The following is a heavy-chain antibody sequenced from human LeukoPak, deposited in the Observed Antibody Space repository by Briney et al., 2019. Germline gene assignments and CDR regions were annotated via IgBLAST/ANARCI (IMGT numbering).Heavy chain of an antibody. V-gene: IGHV3-21*01. CDR3: AGVYTDNGDYRDAFDI. CDR1: GFAFSSYS. D-gene: IGHD4-17*01. CDR2: MNTNTFI. J-gene: IGHJ3*02. Sequence: GGSLRLSCVASGFAFSSYSMIWVRQAPGKGLEWVSSMNTNTFIYYANSVKGRFTISRDNAKNSLYLQMNSLRAEDTAVYYCAGVYTDNGDYRDAFDIWGQETMVTVSS.